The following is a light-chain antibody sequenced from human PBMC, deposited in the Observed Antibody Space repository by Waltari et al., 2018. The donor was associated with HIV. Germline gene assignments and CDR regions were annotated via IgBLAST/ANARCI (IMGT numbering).Light chain of an antibody. Sequence: QSVLTQSPSASGTPGQRVIIPCSGSSSNIGGRDYVNWYQLLPGTAPKRLIYKNNQRPSGVPDRFSGSKSGTSASLAISGLRSEDEADYYCAAWDDSLNGVVFGGGTKLTVL. CDR3: AAWDDSLNGVV. CDR1: SSNIGGRDY. V-gene: IGLV1-47*01. J-gene: IGLJ2*01. CDR2: KNN.